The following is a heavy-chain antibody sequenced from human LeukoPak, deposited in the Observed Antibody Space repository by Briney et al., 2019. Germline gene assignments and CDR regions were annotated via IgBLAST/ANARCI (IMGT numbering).Heavy chain of an antibody. V-gene: IGHV3-48*04. J-gene: IGHJ4*02. CDR3: ARATGYSSGWFPLHFDY. CDR1: GFTFRIFG. D-gene: IGHD6-19*01. CDR2: IDARSGIT. Sequence: GGSLRLSCAASGFTFRIFGLNWVRQAPGKGPEWVSYIDARSGITYYADSVQGRFTISRDDARESVFLQMDGLRVDDTAVYYCARATGYSSGWFPLHFDYWGQGTLVTVSS.